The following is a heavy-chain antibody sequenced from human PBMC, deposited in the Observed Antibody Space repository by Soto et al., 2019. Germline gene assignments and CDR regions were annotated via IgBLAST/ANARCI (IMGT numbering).Heavy chain of an antibody. CDR3: AREPKILHDYSPDPH. J-gene: IGHJ4*02. Sequence: GGSLRLSCAASGFTVSSNYMSWVRQAPGKGLEWVSVIYSGGSTYYAGSVKGRFTISRDNSKNTLYLQMNSLRAEDTAVYYCAREPKILHDYSPDPHWGQGTLVTVSS. D-gene: IGHD4-4*01. V-gene: IGHV3-53*01. CDR2: IYSGGST. CDR1: GFTVSSNY.